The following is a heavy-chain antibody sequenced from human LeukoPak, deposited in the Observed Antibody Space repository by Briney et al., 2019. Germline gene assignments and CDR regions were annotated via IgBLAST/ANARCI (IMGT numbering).Heavy chain of an antibody. J-gene: IGHJ2*01. CDR1: GFTFSSYG. V-gene: IGHV3-23*01. Sequence: PGGSLRLSCAASGFTFSSYGMSWVRQAPGKGLEWVSAISGSGGSTYYADSVKGRFTISRDNSKNTLYLQMNSLRAEDTAVYYCAKDGARIAVAGTRYFDLWGRGTLVTVSS. CDR3: AKDGARIAVAGTRYFDL. D-gene: IGHD6-19*01. CDR2: ISGSGGST.